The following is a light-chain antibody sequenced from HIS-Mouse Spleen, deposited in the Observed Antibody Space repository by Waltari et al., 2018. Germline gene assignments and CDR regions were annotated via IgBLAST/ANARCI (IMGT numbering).Light chain of an antibody. J-gene: IGKJ1*01. CDR2: DAS. CDR1: QSVSSY. V-gene: IGKV3-11*01. CDR3: QQRSNWTWT. Sequence: EIVLTQSPATLSLSPGERATLSCRASQSVSSYLAWYQQKPGQAPRLLIYDASNSATGIPARFSGSGSGTDFTLTISSLEPDDVAVYYCQQRSNWTWTFGQGTKVEIK.